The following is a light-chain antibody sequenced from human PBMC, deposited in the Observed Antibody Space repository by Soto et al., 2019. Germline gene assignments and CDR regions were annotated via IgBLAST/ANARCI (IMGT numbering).Light chain of an antibody. Sequence: EVVLTQSPVTLSLSPGERATLSCRASQSVRAYLAWYQVKPGQAPRLLIYDASSRASGVPARFSGSGSGTDFTLPISSLEPEDFALYYCQQRNSWPPITFGQGTRLEI. J-gene: IGKJ5*01. V-gene: IGKV3-11*01. CDR2: DAS. CDR1: QSVRAY. CDR3: QQRNSWPPIT.